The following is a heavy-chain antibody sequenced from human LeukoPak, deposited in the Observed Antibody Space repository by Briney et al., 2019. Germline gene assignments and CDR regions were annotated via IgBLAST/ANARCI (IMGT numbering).Heavy chain of an antibody. J-gene: IGHJ5*02. Sequence: ASVKVSCKASGYTFTGYYMHWVRQAPGQGLEWMGIINPSGGSTSYAQKFQGRVTMTRDMSTSTVYMELSSLRSEDTAVYYCAREGGVHYSSSWPGRWFDPWGQGTLVTVSS. CDR1: GYTFTGYY. CDR3: AREGGVHYSSSWPGRWFDP. CDR2: INPSGGST. V-gene: IGHV1-46*01. D-gene: IGHD6-13*01.